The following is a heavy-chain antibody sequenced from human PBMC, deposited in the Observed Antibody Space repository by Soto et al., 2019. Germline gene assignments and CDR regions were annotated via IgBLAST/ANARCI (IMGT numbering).Heavy chain of an antibody. J-gene: IGHJ4*02. CDR2: ISYDGSSE. V-gene: IGHV3-30-3*01. Sequence: QLHLVESGGGVVRPGESLRLSCVDSGFSFRTYPMHWVRQAPGKGLEWVALISYDGSSEAYGESVRDRFTVSRDNSKNTLYLQLNSLRPDDTAVYYCATSSGYLNYCDYWGQGTLVTVSS. CDR1: GFSFRTYP. D-gene: IGHD6-19*01. CDR3: ATSSGYLNYCDY.